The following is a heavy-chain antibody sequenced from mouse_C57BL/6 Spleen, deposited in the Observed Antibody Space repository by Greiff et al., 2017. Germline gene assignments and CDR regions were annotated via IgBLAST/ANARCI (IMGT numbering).Heavy chain of an antibody. D-gene: IGHD1-1*01. CDR3: ARSTTVVARDYAMDY. CDR1: GYTFTDHT. J-gene: IGHJ4*01. Sequence: VKLVESDAELVKPGASVKISCKVSGYTFTDHTIHWMKQRPEQGLEWIGYIYPRDGSTKYNEKFKGKATLTADKSSSTAYMQLNSLTSEDSAVYFCARSTTVVARDYAMDYWGQGTSVTVSS. V-gene: IGHV1-78*01. CDR2: IYPRDGST.